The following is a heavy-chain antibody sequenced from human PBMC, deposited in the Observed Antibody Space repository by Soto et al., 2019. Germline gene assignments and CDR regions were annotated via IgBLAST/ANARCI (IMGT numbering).Heavy chain of an antibody. J-gene: IGHJ1*01. V-gene: IGHV4-61*01. D-gene: IGHD5-18*01. CDR2: IYYSGST. CDR1: GGSVSSGSYY. CDR3: ARRGRYSFEYFQH. Sequence: PSETLSLTCTVSGGSVSSGSYYWSWIRQPPGKGLEWIGYIYYSGSTNYNPSLKSRVTISVDTSKNQFSLKLSSVTAADTAVYYCARRGRYSFEYFQHWGQGTLVTVSS.